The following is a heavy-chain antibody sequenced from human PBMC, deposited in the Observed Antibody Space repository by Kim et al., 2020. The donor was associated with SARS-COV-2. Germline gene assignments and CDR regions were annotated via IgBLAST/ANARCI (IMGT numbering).Heavy chain of an antibody. CDR1: GGSISSYY. CDR3: ARHRFGGVIGDFDY. J-gene: IGHJ4*02. D-gene: IGHD3-16*02. V-gene: IGHV4-59*08. Sequence: SETLSLTCTVSGGSISSYYWSWIRQPPRKGLEWIGYIYYSGSTNYNPSLKTRVTISVDTSKNQFSLKLSSVTAADTPVYYCARHRFGGVIGDFDYWGQGTLVTVSS. CDR2: IYYSGST.